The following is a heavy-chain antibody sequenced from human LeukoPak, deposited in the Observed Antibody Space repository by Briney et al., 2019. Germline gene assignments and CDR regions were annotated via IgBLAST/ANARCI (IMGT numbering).Heavy chain of an antibody. J-gene: IGHJ4*02. CDR2: IRWNSGSI. CDR3: AKASLSGYDIYYFDY. Sequence: GRSLRLSCAASGFTFDDYAMHWVRQAPGKGLEWVSGIRWNSGSIGYADSVKGRFTISRDNAKNSLYLQMNSLRAEDTALYYCAKASLSGYDIYYFDYWGQGTLVTVSS. D-gene: IGHD5-12*01. CDR1: GFTFDDYA. V-gene: IGHV3-9*01.